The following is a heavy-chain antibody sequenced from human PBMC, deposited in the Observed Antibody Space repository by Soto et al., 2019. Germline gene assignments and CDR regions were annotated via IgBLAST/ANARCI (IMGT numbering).Heavy chain of an antibody. J-gene: IGHJ3*02. D-gene: IGHD3-9*01. Sequence: SETLSLTCTVSGGSISSYYWSWIRQPPGKGLEWIGYIDYSGSTNYNPSLKSRVTISIDTSKNQFSLKLSSVTAADTAGYYCARRVRNYDILTGYYGDAFDTWGQGTMVTVSS. CDR3: ARRVRNYDILTGYYGDAFDT. CDR2: IDYSGST. V-gene: IGHV4-59*08. CDR1: GGSISSYY.